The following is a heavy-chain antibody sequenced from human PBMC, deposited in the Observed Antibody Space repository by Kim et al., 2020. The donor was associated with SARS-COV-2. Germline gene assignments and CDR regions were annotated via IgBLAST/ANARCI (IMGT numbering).Heavy chain of an antibody. J-gene: IGHJ4*02. CDR1: GGSISNYY. CDR2: IYYSGST. V-gene: IGHV4-59*13. D-gene: IGHD2-8*02. Sequence: SETLSLTCTVSGGSISNYYWSWIRQPPGKGLEWIGYIYYSGSTNYNPSLTSRVTISVDTSTNQFSLKLTSVTAADTAVYYCARDSWGGVRTYFDYWGQGTLVTVSS. CDR3: ARDSWGGVRTYFDY.